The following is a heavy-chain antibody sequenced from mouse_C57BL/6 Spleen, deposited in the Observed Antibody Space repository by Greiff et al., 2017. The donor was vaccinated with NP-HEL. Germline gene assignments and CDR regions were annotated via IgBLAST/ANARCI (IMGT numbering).Heavy chain of an antibody. CDR3: ARSGGQRYFDV. Sequence: QVQLKQSGPELVKPGASVKISCKASGYAFSSSWMNWVKQRPGKGLEWIGRIYPGDGDTNYNGKFKGKATLTADKSSSTAYMQLSSLTSEDSAVYFCARSGGQRYFDVWGTGTTVTVAS. J-gene: IGHJ1*03. D-gene: IGHD3-1*01. CDR2: IYPGDGDT. V-gene: IGHV1-82*01. CDR1: GYAFSSSW.